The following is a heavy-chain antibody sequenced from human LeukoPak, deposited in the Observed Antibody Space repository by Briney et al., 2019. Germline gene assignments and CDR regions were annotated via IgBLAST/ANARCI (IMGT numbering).Heavy chain of an antibody. CDR1: GGSFSGYY. CDR3: ARGRRSSPLGIAARPLDY. CDR2: INHSGST. D-gene: IGHD6-6*01. Sequence: SETLSLTCAVYGGSFSGYYWSWIRQPPGKGLEWIGEINHSGSTNYNPSLKSRVTISVDTSKNQFSLKLSSVTAADTAVYYCARGRRSSPLGIAARPLDYWGQGTLVTVSS. J-gene: IGHJ4*02. V-gene: IGHV4-34*01.